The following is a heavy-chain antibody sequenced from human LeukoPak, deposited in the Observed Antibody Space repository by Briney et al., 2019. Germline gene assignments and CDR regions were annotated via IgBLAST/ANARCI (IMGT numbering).Heavy chain of an antibody. CDR1: GGSISSSSYY. J-gene: IGHJ4*02. Sequence: SETLSFTCTVSGGSISSSSYYWGWIRQPPGKGLEWIGSIYYSGSTYYNPSLKSRVTISVDTSKNQFSLKLSSVTTADTAVYYCARDVAMVRGVIIKDPDYWGQGTLVTVSS. V-gene: IGHV4-39*07. CDR2: IYYSGST. D-gene: IGHD3-10*01. CDR3: ARDVAMVRGVIIKDPDY.